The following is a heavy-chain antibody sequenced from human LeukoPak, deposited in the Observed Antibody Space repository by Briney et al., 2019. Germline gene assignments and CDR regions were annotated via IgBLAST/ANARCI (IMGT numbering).Heavy chain of an antibody. CDR2: IYYSGST. Sequence: PSETLSLTCTVSGGSISSYYWSWIRQPPGKGLEWIGYIYYSGSTNYNPSLKSRVTISVDTSKNQFSLKLSSVTAADTAVYYCARVWKTLTYYYDSSGYPHDAFDIWGQGTMVTVSS. V-gene: IGHV4-59*01. D-gene: IGHD3-22*01. CDR3: ARVWKTLTYYYDSSGYPHDAFDI. J-gene: IGHJ3*02. CDR1: GGSISSYY.